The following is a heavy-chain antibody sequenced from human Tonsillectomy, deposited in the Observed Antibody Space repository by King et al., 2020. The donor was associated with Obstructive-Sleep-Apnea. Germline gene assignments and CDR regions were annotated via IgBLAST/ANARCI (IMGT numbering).Heavy chain of an antibody. V-gene: IGHV3-30*02. CDR1: GFTFSSYG. D-gene: IGHD6-13*01. CDR2: IRYDGSNK. J-gene: IGHJ2*01. Sequence: VQLVESGGGVVQPGRSLRLSCAASGFTFSSYGMHWVRQAPGKGLEWVAFIRYDGSNKYYADSVKGRFTISRDNSKNTLYLQMNSLRAEDTAVYYWAKEYGAAAVDYWYFDLWGRGTLVTVSS. CDR3: AKEYGAAAVDYWYFDL.